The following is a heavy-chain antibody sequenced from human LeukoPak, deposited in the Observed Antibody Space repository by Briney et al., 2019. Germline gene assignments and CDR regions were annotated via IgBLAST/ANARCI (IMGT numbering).Heavy chain of an antibody. J-gene: IGHJ4*02. V-gene: IGHV3-33*07. CDR3: ARDHDYYGSGSSPFDY. Sequence: GGSLRLSCAASGFTFSSNGMYWVRQAPGKGLEWVSLIWYDGSKKYYVDSVKGRFTISRDNSKNTLYLQMNSLRAEDTAVYYCARDHDYYGSGSSPFDYWGQGTLVTVSS. CDR1: GFTFSSNG. CDR2: IWYDGSKK. D-gene: IGHD3-10*01.